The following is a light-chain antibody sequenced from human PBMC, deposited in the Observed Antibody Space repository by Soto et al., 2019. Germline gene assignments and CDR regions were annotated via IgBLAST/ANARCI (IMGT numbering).Light chain of an antibody. J-gene: IGKJ4*01. CDR1: QSVSSH. CDR2: GAS. V-gene: IGKV3-11*01. Sequence: EIVLTQSPATLSLSPGERATLSCRASQSVSSHLAWYQQKPGQAPRLLIYGASNRATGIPARFSGSGSGTAFTLTIGSLEPEDFVVYYCQQRSNWLTFGGGTKVEIK. CDR3: QQRSNWLT.